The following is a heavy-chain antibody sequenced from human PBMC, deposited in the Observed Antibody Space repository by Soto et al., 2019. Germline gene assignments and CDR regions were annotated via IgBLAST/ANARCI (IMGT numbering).Heavy chain of an antibody. D-gene: IGHD6-13*01. J-gene: IGHJ4*02. CDR1: GFTFSSYS. V-gene: IGHV3-21*01. Sequence: GGSLRLSCAASGFTFSSYSMNWVRQAPGKGLEWVSSISSSSSYIYYADSVKGRFTISRDNAKNSLYLQMNSLRAEDTAVYYCASFSSSWYQVDYWGQGTLVTVSS. CDR3: ASFSSSWYQVDY. CDR2: ISSSSSYI.